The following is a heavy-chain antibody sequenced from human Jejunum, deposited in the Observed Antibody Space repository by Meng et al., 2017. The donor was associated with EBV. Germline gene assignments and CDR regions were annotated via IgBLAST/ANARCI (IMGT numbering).Heavy chain of an antibody. J-gene: IGHJ4*02. CDR1: GYTFSRYA. D-gene: IGHD2-21*02. CDR3: ASDISTATFGY. CDR2: INTRTGNP. Sequence: QVQLVDSGCELKKPGASVKVSCKASGYTFSRYAMNWVRQAPGQGLEWMGWINTRTGNPAYAQGFTGRFVFSLDTSVSTAYLQISSLKAEDTAVYYCASDISTATFGYWGQGTLVTVSS. V-gene: IGHV7-4-1*02.